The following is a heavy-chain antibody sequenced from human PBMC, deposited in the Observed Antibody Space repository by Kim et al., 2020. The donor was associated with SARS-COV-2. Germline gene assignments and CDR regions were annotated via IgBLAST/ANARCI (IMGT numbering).Heavy chain of an antibody. CDR1: GGSISGYH. D-gene: IGHD3-16*02. J-gene: IGHJ4*02. V-gene: IGHV4-59*01. CDR2: IYYSGNT. Sequence: SETLSLTCTVSGGSISGYHWSWIRQSPGRGLERIGYIYYSGNTNYSPSLKSRVTISIDTSKNQFSLKLRSVTAADTAVYYCARGTYDYVWGSYRFVYWGQGTLVTVSS. CDR3: ARGTYDYVWGSYRFVY.